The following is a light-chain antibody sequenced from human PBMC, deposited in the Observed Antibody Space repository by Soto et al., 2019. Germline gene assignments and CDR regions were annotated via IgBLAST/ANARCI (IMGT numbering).Light chain of an antibody. CDR1: QSVSSSY. Sequence: EIVLTQSPGTLSLSPGERATLSCRASQSVSSSYLAWYQQKPGQAPRLLIYGASSRATGIPDRFSGSGSGTAFTRTISRLEPEDFAVYYCQQYGSSPTWTFGQGTKVEIK. CDR2: GAS. CDR3: QQYGSSPTWT. V-gene: IGKV3-20*01. J-gene: IGKJ1*01.